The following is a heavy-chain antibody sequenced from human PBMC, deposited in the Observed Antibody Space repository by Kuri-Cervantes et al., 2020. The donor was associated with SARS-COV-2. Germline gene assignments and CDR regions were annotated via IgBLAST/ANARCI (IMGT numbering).Heavy chain of an antibody. D-gene: IGHD6-19*01. CDR2: ISSSSSQR. V-gene: IGHV3-21*01. Sequence: GESLKISCAASGFTFSTYSMTWVRQAPGKGLEWVSSISSSSSQRYYVDSVKGRFTISRDNAKNSLYLQMNSLRAEDTAVYYCARDGIAVAGREQNFDYWGQGTLVTVSS. CDR1: GFTFSTYS. J-gene: IGHJ4*02. CDR3: ARDGIAVAGREQNFDY.